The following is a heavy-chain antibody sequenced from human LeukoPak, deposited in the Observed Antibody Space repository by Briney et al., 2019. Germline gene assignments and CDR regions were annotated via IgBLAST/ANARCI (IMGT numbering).Heavy chain of an antibody. V-gene: IGHV1-18*01. CDR1: GFTFTTYG. J-gene: IGHJ4*02. CDR3: ARVGSSGLLGEFNY. Sequence: ASVKVSCKASGFTFTTYGFSWVRQAPGQGLDWVGWISAHSGKTDSAQKFQGRVTMTTDTPTSTAYMELTGLRSDDTAEYYCARVGSSGLLGEFNYWGQGTRVTASS. D-gene: IGHD1-26*01. CDR2: ISAHSGKT.